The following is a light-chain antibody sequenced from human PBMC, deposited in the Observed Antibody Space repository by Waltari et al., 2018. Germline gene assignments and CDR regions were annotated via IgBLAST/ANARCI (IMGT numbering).Light chain of an antibody. J-gene: IGKJ4*01. Sequence: IVMTQSPDSLAVSLGERATINCKSSQTVLYTSNNKNYLAWYQQTPRQPPKLLIYWASTRESGVPDRFSGSGSGTDFTLTISSLQAEDVAVYYCQQYYNTPLTFGGGTKVEIK. V-gene: IGKV4-1*01. CDR2: WAS. CDR3: QQYYNTPLT. CDR1: QTVLYTSNNKNY.